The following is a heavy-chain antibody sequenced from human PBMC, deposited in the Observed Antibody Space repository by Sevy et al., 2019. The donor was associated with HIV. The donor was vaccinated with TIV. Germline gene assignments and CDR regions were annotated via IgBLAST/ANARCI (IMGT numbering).Heavy chain of an antibody. D-gene: IGHD1-1*01. CDR1: GFTFTSFS. CDR2: ISYDGSNK. J-gene: IGHJ1*01. CDR3: ALERLSSNVAEYFQN. Sequence: GGSLRLSCAASGFTFTSFSMHWVRQAPGKGLEWVATISYDGSNKYYADSVKGRFTISRDNSMTYLYLQMNSLRAEDTAVCGCALERLSSNVAEYFQNWGQGTLVTVSS. V-gene: IGHV3-30-3*01.